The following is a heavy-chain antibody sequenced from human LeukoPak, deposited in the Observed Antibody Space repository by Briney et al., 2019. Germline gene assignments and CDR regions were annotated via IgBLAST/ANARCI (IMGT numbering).Heavy chain of an antibody. CDR1: GGSISSSNW. Sequence: SETLSLTCAVSGGSISSSNWWSWVRQPPGKGLEWIGEIYHSGSTNYNPSLKSRVTISVDTSKNQFSLKLSSVTAADTAVYYCARGRGDEWELLGYWGQGTLVTVSS. D-gene: IGHD1-26*01. V-gene: IGHV4-4*02. J-gene: IGHJ4*02. CDR2: IYHSGST. CDR3: ARGRGDEWELLGY.